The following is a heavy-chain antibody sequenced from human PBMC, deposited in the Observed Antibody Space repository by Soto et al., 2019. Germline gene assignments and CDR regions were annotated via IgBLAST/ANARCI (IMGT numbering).Heavy chain of an antibody. CDR1: GFTFSSYE. V-gene: IGHV3-48*03. D-gene: IGHD6-13*01. CDR3: AKDRFGRSSHEVDY. Sequence: GGPLRLSCAASGFTFSSYEMNCVRQAPGKGLEWVSYISSSGSTIYYADSVKGRFTISRDNSKNTLDLQMNSPRADDTAVYFCAKDRFGRSSHEVDYWGEGTMVTVSS. J-gene: IGHJ4*02. CDR2: ISSSGSTI.